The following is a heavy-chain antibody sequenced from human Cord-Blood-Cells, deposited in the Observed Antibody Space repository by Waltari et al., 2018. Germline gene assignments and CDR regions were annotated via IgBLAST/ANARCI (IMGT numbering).Heavy chain of an antibody. Sequence: EVQLVETGGGLIQPGGSLRLSCAASGFTVSSNYMSWVRQAPGKGLGWVSVIYSGGSTYYADSVKGRFTISRDNSKNTLYLQMNSLRAEDTAVYYCARDLSGDRAFDIWGQGTMVTVSS. D-gene: IGHD3-10*02. CDR3: ARDLSGDRAFDI. J-gene: IGHJ3*02. CDR1: GFTVSSNY. V-gene: IGHV3-53*02. CDR2: IYSGGST.